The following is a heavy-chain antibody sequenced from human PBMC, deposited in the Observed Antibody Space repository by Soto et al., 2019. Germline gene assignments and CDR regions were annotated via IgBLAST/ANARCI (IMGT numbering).Heavy chain of an antibody. CDR1: GGSISSYY. J-gene: IGHJ6*02. Sequence: WQTLSLTCTVSGGSISSYYWSWIRQPAGKGLEWIGRIYTSGSTNYNPSLKSRVTMSVDTSKNQFSLKLSSVTAADTAVYYCARDSRWYCSGGSCSYYYYGMDVWGQGTTVTVSS. CDR2: IYTSGST. D-gene: IGHD2-15*01. CDR3: ARDSRWYCSGGSCSYYYYGMDV. V-gene: IGHV4-4*07.